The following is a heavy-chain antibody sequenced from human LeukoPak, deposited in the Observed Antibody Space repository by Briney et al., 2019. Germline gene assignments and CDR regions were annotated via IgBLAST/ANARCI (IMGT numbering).Heavy chain of an antibody. CDR2: ISSSSSYI. CDR3: ARDEPSGYDYFDY. Sequence: GGSLRLSCAASGFTFSSYWMNWLRQAPGKGLEWVSSISSSSSYIYYADSVKGRFTISRDNAKNSLYLQMNSLRAEDTAVYYCARDEPSGYDYFDYWGQGTLVTVSS. J-gene: IGHJ4*02. V-gene: IGHV3-21*01. D-gene: IGHD5-12*01. CDR1: GFTFSSYW.